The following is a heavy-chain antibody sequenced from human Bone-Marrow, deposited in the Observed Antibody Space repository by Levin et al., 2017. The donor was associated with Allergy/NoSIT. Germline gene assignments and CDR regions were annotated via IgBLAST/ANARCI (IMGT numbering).Heavy chain of an antibody. Sequence: GASVKVSCKASGYTFNTYQINWVRQAPGQGLEWMGIINPSGGTTNYAQKFQGRITMTRDTSTSTVYMELSSLRYEDTAIYYCARFFLTGPANYWGQGTLVTVSS. CDR3: ARFFLTGPANY. CDR2: INPSGGTT. J-gene: IGHJ4*02. D-gene: IGHD3-9*01. CDR1: GYTFNTYQ. V-gene: IGHV1-46*02.